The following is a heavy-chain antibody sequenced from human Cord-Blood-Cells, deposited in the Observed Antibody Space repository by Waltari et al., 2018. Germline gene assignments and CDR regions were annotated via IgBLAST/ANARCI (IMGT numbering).Heavy chain of an antibody. CDR1: CYYIRSGFY. CDR3: ARGMTSDYSGFDY. V-gene: IGHV4-38-2*02. J-gene: IGHJ4*02. Sequence: QVQLQESGPGLVKPSETLSLTSSVSCYYIRSGFYCGWIRQPPGKGLEWIGSIYHSGSTYYNPSLKSRVTISVDTSKNQFSLKLSSVTAADTAVYYCARGMTSDYSGFDYWGQGTLVTVSS. D-gene: IGHD4-4*01. CDR2: IYHSGST.